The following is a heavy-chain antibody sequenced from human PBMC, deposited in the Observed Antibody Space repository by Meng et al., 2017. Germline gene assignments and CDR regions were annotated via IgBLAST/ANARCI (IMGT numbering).Heavy chain of an antibody. CDR2: SDTKTGNP. J-gene: IGHJ4*02. CDR3: TRDGYSDCSRTSCFDS. D-gene: IGHD2-2*01. V-gene: IGHV7-4-1*02. Sequence: QVQRVQSGSGLRKPGASVKVSCKASGYTLTSYAINWLRQAPGQGLQWRGWSDTKTGNPTYVPGFTGRLVFSLDTSVSTAYLQISGLKADDTAVYYCTRDGYSDCSRTSCFDSWGQGTLVTVSS. CDR1: GYTLTSYA.